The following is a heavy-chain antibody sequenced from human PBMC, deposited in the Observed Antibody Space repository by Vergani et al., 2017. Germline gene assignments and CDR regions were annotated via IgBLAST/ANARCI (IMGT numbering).Heavy chain of an antibody. V-gene: IGHV4-34*01. J-gene: IGHJ4*02. CDR3: ARGRADCSGGSCYSGDGDY. Sequence: QVQLQQWGAGLLKPSETLSLTCAVYGGSFSGYYWSWIRQPPGKGLEWIGENNHSGSTNYNPSLKSRVTISVDTSKNQFSLKLSSVTAADTAVYYCARGRADCSGGSCYSGDGDYWGQGTLVTVSS. D-gene: IGHD2-15*01. CDR1: GGSFSGYY. CDR2: NNHSGST.